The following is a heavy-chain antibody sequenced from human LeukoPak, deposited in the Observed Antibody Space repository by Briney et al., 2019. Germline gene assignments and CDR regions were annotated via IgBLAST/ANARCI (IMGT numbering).Heavy chain of an antibody. V-gene: IGHV4-59*01. D-gene: IGHD5-12*01. CDR1: RGSMSGYY. CDR2: IYYGGST. CDR3: AKKGRAYTDYGGYYDYMDV. J-gene: IGHJ6*03. Sequence: SETLSLTCTVSRGSMSGYYWSWIRQPPGKGLEWIGYIYYGGSTNYNPSLKSRVTISVDTSKNQFSLKLSSVTAADTAVYYCAKKGRAYTDYGGYYDYMDVWGKGTTVSVS.